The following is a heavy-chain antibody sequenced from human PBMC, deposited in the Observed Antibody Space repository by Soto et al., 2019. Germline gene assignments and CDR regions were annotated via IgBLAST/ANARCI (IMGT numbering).Heavy chain of an antibody. D-gene: IGHD3-10*01. CDR3: ASLVGRSNFGS. CDR1: GFIFSDYS. V-gene: IGHV3-21*06. CDR2: ISSSGGHT. J-gene: IGHJ4*02. Sequence: EVSLVESGGGLVKPGGSLRLSCVASGFIFSDYSMNWVRQAPGKGLEWVAAISSSGGHTFYADSVKGRFTISRDNPKSSVFLQMSSLGGEDTAVYWCASLVGRSNFGSWDQGTLVTVSS.